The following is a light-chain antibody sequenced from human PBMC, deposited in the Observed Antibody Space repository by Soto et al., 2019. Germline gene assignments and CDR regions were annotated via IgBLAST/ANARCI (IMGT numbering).Light chain of an antibody. V-gene: IGKV4-1*01. CDR2: WAS. Sequence: DIVRTQSPESRARYLGERATINCKSSQSVLFSSNNKNYLAWYQQKPGQSPRLLISWASTRQSGVPDRFSGSGSGTDFTLTISSLQAEDVAVYYCQKYYRAPAITFGGGTKVQI. J-gene: IGKJ4*01. CDR3: QKYYRAPAIT. CDR1: QSVLFSSNNKNY.